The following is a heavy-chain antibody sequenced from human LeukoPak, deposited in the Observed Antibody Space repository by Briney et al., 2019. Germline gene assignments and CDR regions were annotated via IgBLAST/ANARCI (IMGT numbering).Heavy chain of an antibody. CDR1: GFTFSNYW. CDR3: AKDEDDSSGYYLDY. CDR2: IKRDGSEK. V-gene: IGHV3-7*03. J-gene: IGHJ4*02. Sequence: GGSLRLSCAASGFTFSNYWMSWIRQAPGKGLEWVANIKRDGSEKYYADSVKGRFTISRDNSKNTLYLQMNSLRAEDTAVYYCAKDEDDSSGYYLDYWGQGTLVTVSS. D-gene: IGHD3-22*01.